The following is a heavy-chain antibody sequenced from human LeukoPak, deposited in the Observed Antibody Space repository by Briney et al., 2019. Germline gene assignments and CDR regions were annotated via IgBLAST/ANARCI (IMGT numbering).Heavy chain of an antibody. CDR1: GFTFSSYS. Sequence: PGGSLRLSCAASGFTFSSYSMNWVRQAPGKGLEWVSSISSSSSYIYYADSVKGRFTISRDNAKNSLYLQMNSLRAEDTAVYYCARSQLSAAAGIAWFDPWGQGTLVTVSS. J-gene: IGHJ5*02. CDR2: ISSSSSYI. D-gene: IGHD6-13*01. V-gene: IGHV3-21*01. CDR3: ARSQLSAAAGIAWFDP.